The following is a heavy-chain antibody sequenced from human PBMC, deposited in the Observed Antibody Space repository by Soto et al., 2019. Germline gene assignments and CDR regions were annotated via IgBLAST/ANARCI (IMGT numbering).Heavy chain of an antibody. Sequence: GGSLRLSCAASGFMFSAYTMNWVRQAPGKGLEWLSSISDDSSYIDYADSLRGRFTVSRDNARNSLYLQIDSLGVEDTAVYYCATPYYFNHWGPGSLVTVSS. D-gene: IGHD3-16*01. CDR1: GFMFSAYT. CDR3: ATPYYFNH. V-gene: IGHV3-21*06. CDR2: ISDDSSYI. J-gene: IGHJ1*01.